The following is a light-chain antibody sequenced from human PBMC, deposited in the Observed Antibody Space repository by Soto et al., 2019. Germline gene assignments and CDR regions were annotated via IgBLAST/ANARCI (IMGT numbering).Light chain of an antibody. J-gene: IGKJ1*01. CDR2: GAS. CDR1: QSVSSN. CDR3: QQYYSWPPWT. V-gene: IGKV3-15*01. Sequence: EIVMTQSPATLSVSPGERATLSCRASQSVSSNLAWYQQKPGQPPRRLIYGASTRATGIPARFSASGSGAAFTVTVTSLQSEEFAVYYLQQYYSWPPWTFGQGTKVEIK.